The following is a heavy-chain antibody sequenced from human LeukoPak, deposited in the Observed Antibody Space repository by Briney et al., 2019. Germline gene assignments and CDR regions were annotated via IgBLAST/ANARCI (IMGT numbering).Heavy chain of an antibody. CDR3: ARSGTSVGYYYYYMDV. CDR1: GCTFTGYY. CDR2: INPNSGGT. D-gene: IGHD3-10*01. Sequence: GASVKVSCKASGCTFTGYYMHWVRQAPGQGLEWMGWINPNSGGTNYAQKFQGRVTMTRDTSISTAYMELSRLRSDDTAVYYCARSGTSVGYYYYYMDVWGKGTTVTVSS. J-gene: IGHJ6*03. V-gene: IGHV1-2*02.